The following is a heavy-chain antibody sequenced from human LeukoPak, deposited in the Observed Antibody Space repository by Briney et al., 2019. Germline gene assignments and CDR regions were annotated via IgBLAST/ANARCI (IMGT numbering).Heavy chain of an antibody. Sequence: SETLSLTCTVSGGSFSGYYWSWIRQPPGKGLEWIGEINHSGSTNYNPSLKSRVTISVDTSKNQFSLKLSSVTAADTAVYYCARDGDYLGQGTLVTVSS. CDR1: GGSFSGYY. J-gene: IGHJ4*02. CDR3: ARDGDY. CDR2: INHSGST. V-gene: IGHV4-34*01.